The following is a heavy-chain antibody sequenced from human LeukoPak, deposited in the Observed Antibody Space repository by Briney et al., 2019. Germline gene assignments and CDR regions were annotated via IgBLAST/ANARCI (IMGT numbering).Heavy chain of an antibody. J-gene: IGHJ4*02. V-gene: IGHV3-48*03. CDR3: AISSGCARSFDY. CDR1: GFTFSSYD. D-gene: IGHD6-19*01. CDR2: ISRSGSSI. Sequence: GGSLRLSCAASGFTFSSYDMNWVRQAPGRGLEWVSYISRSGSSIYYADSVKGRFTISRDNAKNSLYLQMNSLRAEDTAVYYCAISSGCARSFDYWGQGTLVTVSS.